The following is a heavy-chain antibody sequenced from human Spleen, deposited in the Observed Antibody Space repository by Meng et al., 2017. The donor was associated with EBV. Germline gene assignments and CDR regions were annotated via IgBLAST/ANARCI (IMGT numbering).Heavy chain of an antibody. CDR1: GASVTSVNFS. Sequence: QWQRRDPGPGRVKPSETLSLICTVCGASVTSVNFSWTWIRQPPEKGLEWVGSIDHSGSTDYNPSLKSRVTISVDTSNNQISLDLNSVTAADTAVYFCARDVRPLGDLGLWGQGTLVTVSS. CDR3: ARDVRPLGDLGL. D-gene: IGHD3-16*01. V-gene: IGHV4-61*01. J-gene: IGHJ4*02. CDR2: IDHSGST.